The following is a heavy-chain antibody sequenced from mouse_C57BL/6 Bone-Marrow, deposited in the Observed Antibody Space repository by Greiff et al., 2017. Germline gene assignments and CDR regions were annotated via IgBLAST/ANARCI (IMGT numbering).Heavy chain of an antibody. D-gene: IGHD6-1*01. J-gene: IGHJ2*01. V-gene: IGHV1-26*01. CDR2: INPNNGGT. CDR3: GQSDY. CDR1: GYTFTDYY. Sequence: EVQLQQSGPELVKPGASVKISCKASGYTFTDYYMNWVKQSHGKSLEWIGDINPNNGGTSYNQKFKGKATLTVDKSSSTAYMELRSLPSEDSAVYDCGQSDYWGQGTTLTVSS.